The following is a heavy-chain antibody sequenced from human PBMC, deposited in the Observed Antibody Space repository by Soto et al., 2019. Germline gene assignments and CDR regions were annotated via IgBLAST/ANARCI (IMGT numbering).Heavy chain of an antibody. CDR2: IWYDGSNK. V-gene: IGHV3-33*01. CDR1: GFTFSSYA. CDR3: ARGGGHNSGEGYFQD. J-gene: IGHJ1*01. D-gene: IGHD1-20*01. Sequence: QVQLVESGGGVVQPGRSLRLSCAASGFTFSSYAMHWVRQAPGKGLEWVAVIWYDGSNKYCADSLKGRFTISRDNSKNTLYLQMNSLRAEDTAVYYCARGGGHNSGEGYFQDWGQGTLVTVSS.